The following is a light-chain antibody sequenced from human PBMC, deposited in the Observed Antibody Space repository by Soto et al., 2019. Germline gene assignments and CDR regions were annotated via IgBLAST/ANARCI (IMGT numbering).Light chain of an antibody. V-gene: IGLV2-14*01. CDR1: NSDVGGYNY. CDR3: SSFTSSRSYV. CDR2: AVN. Sequence: QSVLTQPASVSGSPGQSITISCTGTNSDVGGYNYVSWYQQHPGKAPKLMIYAVNNRPSGVSNRFSGSKSGNTASLTISGLQAEDEADYYCSSFTSSRSYVFGTGTKLTVL. J-gene: IGLJ1*01.